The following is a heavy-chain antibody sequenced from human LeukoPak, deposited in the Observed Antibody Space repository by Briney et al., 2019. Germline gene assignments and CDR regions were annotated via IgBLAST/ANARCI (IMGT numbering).Heavy chain of an antibody. Sequence: GGSLRLSCAASGFTFSSYGMHWVRQAPGKGLEWVAVISYDGSNKYYADSVKGRFAISRDNSKNTLYLQMNSLRAEDTAVYYCAKDADDYGDWYYFDYWGQGTLVTVS. CDR1: GFTFSSYG. CDR3: AKDADDYGDWYYFDY. J-gene: IGHJ4*02. D-gene: IGHD4-17*01. CDR2: ISYDGSNK. V-gene: IGHV3-30*18.